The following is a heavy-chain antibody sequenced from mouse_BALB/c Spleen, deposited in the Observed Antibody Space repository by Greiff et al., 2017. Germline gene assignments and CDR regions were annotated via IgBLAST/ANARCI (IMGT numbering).Heavy chain of an antibody. CDR3: ARSDLAY. CDR1: GYTFTSYW. CDR2: IYPGDGDT. V-gene: IGHV1-87*01. Sequence: QVQLQQSGAELARPGASVKLSCKASGYTFTSYWMQWVKQRPGQGLEWIGAIYPGDGDTRYTQKFKGKATLTADKSSSTAYMQLSSLASEDSAVYYCARSDLAYWGQGTLVTVSA. J-gene: IGHJ3*01.